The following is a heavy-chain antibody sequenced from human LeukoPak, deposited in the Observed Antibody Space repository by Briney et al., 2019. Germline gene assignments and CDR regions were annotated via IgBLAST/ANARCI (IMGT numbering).Heavy chain of an antibody. Sequence: GGSLRLSCAASGFTFSSYAMHWVRQAPGKGLEYVSAISSNGGSTYCANSVKGRFTISRDNSKNTLYLQMGSLRAEDMAVYYCARGVLYYDILTGYLDYYMDVWGKGTTVTISS. CDR1: GFTFSSYA. J-gene: IGHJ6*03. D-gene: IGHD3-9*01. V-gene: IGHV3-64*01. CDR2: ISSNGGST. CDR3: ARGVLYYDILTGYLDYYMDV.